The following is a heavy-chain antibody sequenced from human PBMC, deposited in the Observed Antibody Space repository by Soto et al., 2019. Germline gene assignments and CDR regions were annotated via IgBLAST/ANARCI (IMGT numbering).Heavy chain of an antibody. D-gene: IGHD3-22*01. Sequence: SETLSLTCAVYGESFSNHYWTWIRQSPGKGLEWVGEINYSGSTRYNWSLGSRVTISVDTSKNQFSLMVTSVTAEDTAVYYCARGVVYRDVGLAYGMDVWGQGTTVTVSS. CDR1: GESFSNHY. CDR2: INYSGST. J-gene: IGHJ6*02. CDR3: ARGVVYRDVGLAYGMDV. V-gene: IGHV4-34*01.